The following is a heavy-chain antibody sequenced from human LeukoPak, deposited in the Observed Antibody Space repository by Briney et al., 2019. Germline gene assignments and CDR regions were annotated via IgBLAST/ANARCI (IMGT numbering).Heavy chain of an antibody. CDR3: ARDVVAAAGSFDY. V-gene: IGHV4-59*01. CDR2: THYNGRN. D-gene: IGHD6-13*01. Sequence: SETLSLTCTVSGGSISSYYWSWIRQPPGKGLEWIGYTHYNGRNDYNPSIKSRVTMSVDTSKNQFSLRLSSVTAADTAVYYCARDVVAAAGSFDYWGQGTQVTVSS. J-gene: IGHJ4*02. CDR1: GGSISSYY.